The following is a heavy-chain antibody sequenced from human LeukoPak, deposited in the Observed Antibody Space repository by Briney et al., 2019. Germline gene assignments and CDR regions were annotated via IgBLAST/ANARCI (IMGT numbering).Heavy chain of an antibody. J-gene: IGHJ5*02. V-gene: IGHV4-38-2*02. CDR2: IYHSGGST. CDR1: NYSISSSHY. CDR3: ARDHTTLTGHIQYFDP. D-gene: IGHD1-20*01. Sequence: SETLSLTCTVSNYSISSSHYWGWIRQSPGKGLEWIGSIYHSGGSTFYNPSLESRITISVDTSKNQFSLKLNSVTAADTAVYYCARDHTTLTGHIQYFDPWGQGTLVTVYS.